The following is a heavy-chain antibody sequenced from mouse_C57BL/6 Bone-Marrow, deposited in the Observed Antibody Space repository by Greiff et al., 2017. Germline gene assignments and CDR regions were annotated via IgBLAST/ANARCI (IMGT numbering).Heavy chain of an antibody. CDR2: IDPEIGDT. V-gene: IGHV14-4*01. CDR3: SSFGGYYFDF. D-gene: IGHD1-1*02. Sequence: EVKLQESGAELVRPGASVKLSCTASGFNIKDDYIHWVKQRPEQGLEWIGWIDPEIGDTEYASKFQGKATITSDTSSNTAYLQLSSLTSEDTAVYYCSSFGGYYFDFWGQGTPLTVAS. J-gene: IGHJ2*01. CDR1: GFNIKDDY.